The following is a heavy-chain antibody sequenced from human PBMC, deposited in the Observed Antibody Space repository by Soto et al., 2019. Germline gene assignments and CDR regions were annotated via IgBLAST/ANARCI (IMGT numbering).Heavy chain of an antibody. CDR3: ARIKYSDSSHYYGMDV. J-gene: IGHJ6*02. CDR1: GGSFSGYY. CDR2: INHSGST. Sequence: LSLTCAVYGGSFSGYYWSWIRQPPGKGLECIAQINHSGSTNYNPSLKSRVTISLDTSKNQFSLKLTSVTAADTAVYYCARIKYSDSSHYYGMDVWGQGTTVTVSS. D-gene: IGHD6-6*01. V-gene: IGHV4-34*01.